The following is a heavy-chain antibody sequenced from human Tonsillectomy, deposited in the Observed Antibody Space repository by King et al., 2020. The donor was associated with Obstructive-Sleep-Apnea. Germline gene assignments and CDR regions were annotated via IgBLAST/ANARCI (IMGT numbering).Heavy chain of an antibody. CDR1: GFTFSSYW. J-gene: IGHJ6*02. CDR2: INSDGCTT. V-gene: IGHV3-74*01. D-gene: IGHD2-2*01. CDR3: ARDRDCGSTSCFFGMDV. Sequence: VQLVESGGGLVQPGGSLRLSCAASGFTFSSYWMHWVRQAPGKGLVWVSRINSDGCTTTYADSVKGRFTISRDNAKNTLHLQMSSLRAEDTAVYFCARDRDCGSTSCFFGMDVWGQGTTVTVSS.